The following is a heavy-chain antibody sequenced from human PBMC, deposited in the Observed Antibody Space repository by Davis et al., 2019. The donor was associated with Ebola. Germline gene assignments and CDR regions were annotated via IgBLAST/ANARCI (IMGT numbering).Heavy chain of an antibody. Sequence: ASVKVSCKASGYTFTNYDIYWVRQATGQGLEWMGWMNPTTGYTDYPQKLQGRVTMTTDTSTSTAYMELRSLRSDDTAVYYCARGYCSGGSCYSGDYWGQGTLVTVSS. V-gene: IGHV1-8*01. CDR3: ARGYCSGGSCYSGDY. CDR1: GYTFTNYD. J-gene: IGHJ4*02. D-gene: IGHD2-15*01. CDR2: MNPTTGYT.